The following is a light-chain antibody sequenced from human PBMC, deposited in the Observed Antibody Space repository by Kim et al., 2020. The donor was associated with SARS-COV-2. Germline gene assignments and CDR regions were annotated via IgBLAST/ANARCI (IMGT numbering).Light chain of an antibody. Sequence: ASVGDRVTITCRASQGISSYLAWYQQKPGKAPRLLIYAASTLKSGVPSRFSGSGSGTDFTRTINSLQPEDSATYYCQQLSSYPLAFGGGTKVDIK. CDR3: QQLSSYPLA. J-gene: IGKJ4*01. CDR1: QGISSY. CDR2: AAS. V-gene: IGKV1-9*01.